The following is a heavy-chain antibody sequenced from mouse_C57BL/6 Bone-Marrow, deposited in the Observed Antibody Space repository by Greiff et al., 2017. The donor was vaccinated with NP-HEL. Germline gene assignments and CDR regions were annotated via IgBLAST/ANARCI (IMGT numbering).Heavy chain of an antibody. Sequence: QVQLQQSGAELVRPGTSVKVSCKASGYAFTNYLIEWVKQRPGQGLEWIGVINPGSGGTNYNEKFKGKATLTEAKASSTAYMQLSSLTSEDSAVYFFARNRITTGLSDFDYWGQGTTLTVTS. CDR3: ARNRITTGLSDFDY. V-gene: IGHV1-54*01. J-gene: IGHJ2*01. D-gene: IGHD1-1*01. CDR1: GYAFTNYL. CDR2: INPGSGGT.